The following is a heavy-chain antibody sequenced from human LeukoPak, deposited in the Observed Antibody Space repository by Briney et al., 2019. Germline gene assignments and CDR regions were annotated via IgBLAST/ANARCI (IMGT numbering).Heavy chain of an antibody. Sequence: GESLQISCKGSGYSFTSYWIGWVRQMPGKGLEWMAIIYPANSDTRYSASFQGQVTISADTSIPTAYLQLSSLTASDTAMYYCARERESGSSWFDPWGQGTLVTVSS. CDR1: GYSFTSYW. CDR3: ARERESGSSWFDP. CDR2: IYPANSDT. J-gene: IGHJ5*02. D-gene: IGHD3-10*01. V-gene: IGHV5-51*01.